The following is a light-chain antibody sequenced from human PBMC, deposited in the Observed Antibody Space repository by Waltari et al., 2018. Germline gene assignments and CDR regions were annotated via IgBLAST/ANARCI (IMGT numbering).Light chain of an antibody. J-gene: IGKJ1*01. Sequence: DIQLTQSPSFLSASVGDSVTITCRASQGISTFLAWYQQGPGKAPKLLIYGASTLQIVVPSRFSGSGSGREFTLTISSLQPEDFATYYCQQLNDYPRTFGQGTKVDIK. CDR2: GAS. V-gene: IGKV1-9*01. CDR3: QQLNDYPRT. CDR1: QGISTF.